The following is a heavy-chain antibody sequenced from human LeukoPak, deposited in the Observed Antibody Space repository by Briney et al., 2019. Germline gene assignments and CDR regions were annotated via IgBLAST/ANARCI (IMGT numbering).Heavy chain of an antibody. CDR3: AKGKDFYGYDVDA. CDR2: SGGSGGAT. D-gene: IGHD5-18*01. J-gene: IGHJ5*02. V-gene: IGHV3-23*01. CDR1: GFTFSSFS. Sequence: GGSLRLSCAASGFTFSSFSMSWVRQSPETGLEWVSVSGGSGGATHYAESVKGRFTISRDNSKNTLYLEMSRLRADDTAVYYCAKGKDFYGYDVDAWVQGTLVTVSS.